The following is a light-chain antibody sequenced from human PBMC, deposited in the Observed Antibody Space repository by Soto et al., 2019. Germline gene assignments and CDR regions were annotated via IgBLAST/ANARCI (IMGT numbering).Light chain of an antibody. V-gene: IGLV2-8*01. CDR1: SSDVGGYNY. CDR3: SSYAGSNILV. J-gene: IGLJ2*01. CDR2: EVN. Sequence: QSVLTQPPTASGSPGQSITISCTGTSSDVGGYNYVSWYQQHPGKAPKLIIHEVNKRPSGVPDRFSGSKSGNTASLTVTGLQAEDEADYYCSSYAGSNILVFGEGTKLTVL.